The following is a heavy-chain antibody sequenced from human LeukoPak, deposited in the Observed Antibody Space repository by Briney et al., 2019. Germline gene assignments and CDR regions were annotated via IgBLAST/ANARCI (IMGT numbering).Heavy chain of an antibody. Sequence: PGGSLRLSCAASGFTFSSYAMSWVRQAPGKGREGVSAISGSGGSTYYADSVKGRFTISRDNSKNTLYLQMNSLRAEDTAVYYCAKSSGWSPSVSNFDYWGQGTLVTVSS. D-gene: IGHD6-19*01. V-gene: IGHV3-23*01. CDR1: GFTFSSYA. J-gene: IGHJ4*02. CDR2: ISGSGGST. CDR3: AKSSGWSPSVSNFDY.